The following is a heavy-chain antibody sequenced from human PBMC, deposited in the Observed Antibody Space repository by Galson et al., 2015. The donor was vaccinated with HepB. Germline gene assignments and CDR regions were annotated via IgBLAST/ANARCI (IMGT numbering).Heavy chain of an antibody. V-gene: IGHV3-30*04. Sequence: SLRLSCAASGFTFSSYAMHWVRQAPGKGLEWVAVISYDGSNKYYADSVKGRFTISRDNSKNTLYLQMNSLRAEDTAVYYCARPYYYDSSGGFQHWGQGTLVTVSS. D-gene: IGHD3-22*01. CDR3: ARPYYYDSSGGFQH. J-gene: IGHJ1*01. CDR2: ISYDGSNK. CDR1: GFTFSSYA.